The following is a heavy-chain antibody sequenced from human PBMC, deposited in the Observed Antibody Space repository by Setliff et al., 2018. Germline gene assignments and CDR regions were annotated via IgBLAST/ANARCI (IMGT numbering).Heavy chain of an antibody. CDR1: GGSVGNSYYY. V-gene: IGHV4-61*01. Sequence: SETLSLTCTVSGGSVGNSYYYWSWIRQHPGKGLEWIGYIYTSWSTVYNPSLKSRVTMSVDTSKNQFSLELTSVTAADTAVYYCARMSGFLYLDVWGNGTTVTVSS. CDR2: IYTSWST. CDR3: ARMSGFLYLDV. D-gene: IGHD3-3*01. J-gene: IGHJ6*03.